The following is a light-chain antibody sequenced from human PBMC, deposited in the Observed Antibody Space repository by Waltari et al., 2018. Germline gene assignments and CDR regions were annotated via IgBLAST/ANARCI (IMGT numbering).Light chain of an antibody. V-gene: IGKV3-20*01. J-gene: IGKJ1*01. CDR2: EAS. Sequence: EIVLTRSPGTLSLSPGERATLSCTASQSVIRFLSWYQQTPGQAPRILIYEASTRVTGIRDRCSGSGYATAFSLPISRLEPEDFAVYYCQKYGTFPATFGQGTKVEVK. CDR3: QKYGTFPAT. CDR1: QSVIRF.